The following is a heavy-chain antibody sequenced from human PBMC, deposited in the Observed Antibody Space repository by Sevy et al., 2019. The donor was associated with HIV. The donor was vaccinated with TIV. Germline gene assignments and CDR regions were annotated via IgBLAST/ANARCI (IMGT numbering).Heavy chain of an antibody. CDR3: ARDLGGRPRGGVGLDY. J-gene: IGHJ4*02. V-gene: IGHV3-30*03. Sequence: GGSLRLSCAASGFTFSTYGMHWVRQAPGKGLEWVAVISYDGTNKYYADSVKGRFTISRDDSKNAVYLQMNSLRAEDMAVYSCARDLGGRPRGGVGLDYWGRGTLVTVSS. CDR2: ISYDGTNK. CDR1: GFTFSTYG. D-gene: IGHD1-26*01.